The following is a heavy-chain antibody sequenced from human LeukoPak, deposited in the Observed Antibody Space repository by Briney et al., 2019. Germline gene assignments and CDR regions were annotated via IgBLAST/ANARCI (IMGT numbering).Heavy chain of an antibody. V-gene: IGHV1-69*05. CDR3: ATLGDSNRGYYYYYMDV. Sequence: GASVKVSCKASGGTFSSYAISWVRQAPGQGLEWMGGIIPIFGTANYAQKFQGRVTITTDESTSTAYMELSSLRSEDTAVYYCATLGDSNRGYYYYYMDVWGKGTTVTVSS. CDR2: IIPIFGTA. J-gene: IGHJ6*03. CDR1: GGTFSSYA. D-gene: IGHD2-21*02.